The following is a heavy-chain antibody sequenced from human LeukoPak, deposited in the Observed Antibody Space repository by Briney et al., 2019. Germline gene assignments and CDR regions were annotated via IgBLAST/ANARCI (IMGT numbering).Heavy chain of an antibody. Sequence: GGSLRLSCAASGFIFSNYGMHWVRQAPGKGLEWVAFIRYDESNKFYADSVKGRFTISRDNSKNILFLQMNSVRADDTAVYYCATMQWLEGVDWFDPWGQGTLVTVSS. V-gene: IGHV3-30*02. CDR3: ATMQWLEGVDWFDP. D-gene: IGHD6-19*01. J-gene: IGHJ5*02. CDR2: IRYDESNK. CDR1: GFIFSNYG.